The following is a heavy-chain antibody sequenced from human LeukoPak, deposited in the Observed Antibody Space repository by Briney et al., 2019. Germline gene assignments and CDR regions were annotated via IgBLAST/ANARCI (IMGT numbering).Heavy chain of an antibody. J-gene: IGHJ6*04. CDR3: AKDWYSSGWYEGYYYGMDV. V-gene: IGHV3-23*01. CDR1: GFTFSSHA. CDR2: ISGSGGST. Sequence: GGSLRLSCAASGFTFSSHAMSGVRQAPGKGLEWVSAISGSGGSTYYADSVKGRFTISRDNSKNTLYLQMNSLRAEDTAVYYCAKDWYSSGWYEGYYYGMDVWGKGTTVTVSS. D-gene: IGHD6-19*01.